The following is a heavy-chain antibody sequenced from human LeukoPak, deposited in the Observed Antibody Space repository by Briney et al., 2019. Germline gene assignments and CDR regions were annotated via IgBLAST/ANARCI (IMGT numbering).Heavy chain of an antibody. CDR2: INSDGSST. D-gene: IGHD2-15*01. Sequence: GGSLRLSCAASGFTFSSYWMHWVRQAPGKGLVWVSRINSDGSSTSYADSVKGRLTISRDNAKNSLYLQMNSLRAEDTAVYYCARVRRCSGGSCYPDYYYYYMDVWGKGTTVTVSS. V-gene: IGHV3-74*01. CDR1: GFTFSSYW. J-gene: IGHJ6*03. CDR3: ARVRRCSGGSCYPDYYYYYMDV.